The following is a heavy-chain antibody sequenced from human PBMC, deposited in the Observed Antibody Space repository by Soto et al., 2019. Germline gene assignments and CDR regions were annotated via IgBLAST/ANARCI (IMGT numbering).Heavy chain of an antibody. CDR1: RYLFASHH. CDR2: ITPRSGGA. V-gene: IGHV1-46*04. Sequence: QVPLVQSAAEVKEPGASVTISCKASRYLFASHHIHWVREAPGQGLEWMGEITPRSGGAGYSQMLQGRVTMTSDTSTTTVYMTLTSLRSDDTSVYYCARMAVPGLTYFDFWGQGTPVTVSS. J-gene: IGHJ4*02. CDR3: ARMAVPGLTYFDF. D-gene: IGHD2-21*02.